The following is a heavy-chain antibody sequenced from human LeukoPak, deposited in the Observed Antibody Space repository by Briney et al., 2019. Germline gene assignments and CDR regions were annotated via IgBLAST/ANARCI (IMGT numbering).Heavy chain of an antibody. CDR2: INPSGGST. CDR3: ARGVYSHGYDY. Sequence: ASVKVSCKASGYTFTSYYMHWVRQAPGQGLEWMGIINPSGGSTSYAQKFQGRVTMTRDTSISTAYMELSRLRSDDTAIYYCARGVYSHGYDYWGQGTLVTVSS. CDR1: GYTFTSYY. J-gene: IGHJ4*02. D-gene: IGHD5-18*01. V-gene: IGHV1-46*01.